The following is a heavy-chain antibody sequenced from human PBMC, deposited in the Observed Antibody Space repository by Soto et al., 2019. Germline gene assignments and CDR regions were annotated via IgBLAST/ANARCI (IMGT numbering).Heavy chain of an antibody. CDR2: IGRDGSSP. D-gene: IGHD6-19*01. Sequence: GASLRLSCVAAGFTFNNYWMHCLREVPGKGLLWVSRIGRDGSSPAYADSVEGRFTILRDNAKNALYLQMNSLGIGDTAGYYCPREIIAVLGSFRWFEPWGQGT. CDR1: GFTFNNYW. CDR3: PREIIAVLGSFRWFEP. V-gene: IGHV3-74*03. J-gene: IGHJ5*02.